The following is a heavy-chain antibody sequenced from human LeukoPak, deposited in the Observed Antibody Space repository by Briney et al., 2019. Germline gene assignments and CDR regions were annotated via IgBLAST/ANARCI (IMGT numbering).Heavy chain of an antibody. V-gene: IGHV4-39*01. CDR3: ARQGTDYDILTGYARAFDI. CDR2: IYHTGST. J-gene: IGHJ3*02. D-gene: IGHD3-9*01. Sequence: SETLSLTCTVSGGSISSTIHYWGWIRQPPGKGLEWIGTIYHTGSTYYNPSLKSRVTISVDTSKNQFSLKLSSVPATDTAVYYCARQGTDYDILTGYARAFDIWGQGTMVTVPS. CDR1: GGSISSTIHY.